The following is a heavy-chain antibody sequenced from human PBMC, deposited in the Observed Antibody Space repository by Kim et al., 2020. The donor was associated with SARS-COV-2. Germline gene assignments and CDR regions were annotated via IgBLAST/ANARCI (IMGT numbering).Heavy chain of an antibody. V-gene: IGHV4-4*07. Sequence: SETLSLTCTVSGGPISDYLHLWSWVRQPAGKGLEWIGHIFISGTTTYNPSLKGRVTFSMDTSKNQFSLRLASVTAADTAVYYCARESVDGYSTVIDNWGQGTLVTVSP. CDR1: GGPISDYL. J-gene: IGHJ4*02. CDR3: ARESVDGYSTVIDN. CDR2: IFISGTT. D-gene: IGHD5-18*01.